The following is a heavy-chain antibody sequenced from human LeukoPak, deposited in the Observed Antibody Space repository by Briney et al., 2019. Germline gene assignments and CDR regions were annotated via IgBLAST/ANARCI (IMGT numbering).Heavy chain of an antibody. V-gene: IGHV3-30*03. CDR2: ISYDGSNK. J-gene: IGHJ6*02. CDR1: GFTFSSYG. CDR3: ARDISGSYYGMDV. Sequence: GGSLRLSCAASGFTFSSYGMHWVRQAPGKGLEWVAVISYDGSNKYYADSVKGRFTISRDNSKNTLYLQMNSLRAEDTAVYYCARDISGSYYGMDVWGQGTTATVSS. D-gene: IGHD3-10*01.